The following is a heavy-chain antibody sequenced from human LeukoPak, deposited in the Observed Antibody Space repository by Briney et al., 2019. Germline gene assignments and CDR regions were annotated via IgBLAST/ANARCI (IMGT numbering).Heavy chain of an antibody. J-gene: IGHJ4*02. V-gene: IGHV4-4*07. CDR3: ARDKSIAAAGPTGIFDY. CDR2: IYTSGST. D-gene: IGHD6-13*01. CDR1: GGSISSYY. Sequence: SETLSLTCTVSGGSISSYYWSWIRQPAGKGLEWIGRIYTSGSTNYNPPLKSRVTMSVDTSKNQFSLKLSSVTAADTAVYYCARDKSIAAAGPTGIFDYWGQGTLVTVSS.